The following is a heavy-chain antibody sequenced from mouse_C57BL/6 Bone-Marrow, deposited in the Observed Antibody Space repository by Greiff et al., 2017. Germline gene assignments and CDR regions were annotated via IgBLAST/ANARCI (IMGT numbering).Heavy chain of an antibody. CDR2: ISSGGGYT. CDR3: ARQGRTEFAY. V-gene: IGHV5-6*01. J-gene: IGHJ3*01. CDR1: GFTFSSYG. Sequence: VLLKESGGDLVKPGGSLKLSCAASGFTFSSYGMSWVRQTPDKRLEWVATISSGGGYTYYPDSVKGRFTISRDNAKNTLYLQMSSLMSEDTAMXYYARQGRTEFAYWGQGTLVTVSA.